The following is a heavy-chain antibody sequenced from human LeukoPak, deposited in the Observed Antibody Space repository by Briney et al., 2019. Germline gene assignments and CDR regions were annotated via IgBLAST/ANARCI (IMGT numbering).Heavy chain of an antibody. J-gene: IGHJ4*02. CDR2: ISYSGST. CDR1: GGSISSYY. CDR3: ARRPTLTTKPYDY. V-gene: IGHV4-59*08. Sequence: PSETLSLTCTVSGGSISSYYWNWIRQPPGKGLEWIGYISYSGSTNYNPSLKSRVTISVDTSKNQFSLKLSSVTAADTAVYYCARRPTLTTKPYDYWGQGTLVTVSS. D-gene: IGHD3-9*01.